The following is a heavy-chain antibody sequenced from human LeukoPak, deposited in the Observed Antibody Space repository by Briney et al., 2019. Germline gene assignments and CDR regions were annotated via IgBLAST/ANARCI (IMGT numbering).Heavy chain of an antibody. Sequence: ASVKVSCKASGYTITGYYMHWVRQAPGQGLEWMGRINPKSGDTNSAQKFQGRITMTRDTSINTAYMELSRLRSGDTAVYFCARVVRGHNWFDPWGQGTLVTVSS. V-gene: IGHV1-2*06. CDR1: GYTITGYY. J-gene: IGHJ5*02. CDR2: INPKSGDT. D-gene: IGHD3-10*01. CDR3: ARVVRGHNWFDP.